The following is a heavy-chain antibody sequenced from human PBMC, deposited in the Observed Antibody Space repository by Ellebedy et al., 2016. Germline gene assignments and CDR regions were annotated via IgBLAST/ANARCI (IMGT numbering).Heavy chain of an antibody. J-gene: IGHJ5*02. CDR3: ARGTRDFWSGSYVGSGFDP. CDR2: IYYSGST. CDR1: GGSISSSNYY. Sequence: SETLSLTCTVSGGSISSSNYYWGWIRQPPGKGLEWIGSIYYSGSTYYNPSLKSRVTISVDTSKNQFSLKLSSVTAADTAVYYCARGTRDFWSGSYVGSGFDPWGQGTLVTVSS. V-gene: IGHV4-39*07. D-gene: IGHD3-3*01.